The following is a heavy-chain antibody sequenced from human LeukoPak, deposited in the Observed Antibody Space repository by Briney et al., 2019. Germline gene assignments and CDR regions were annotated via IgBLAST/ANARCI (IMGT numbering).Heavy chain of an antibody. CDR2: IYSGDSGGST. V-gene: IGHV3-53*01. CDR1: GFTVSSNY. J-gene: IGHJ3*02. D-gene: IGHD1-14*01. Sequence: GGSLRLSCPASGFTVSSNYMTWVRQAPGKGLEWVSVIYSGDSGGSTYYADSVKGRFTISRDNSKNTLYLQMNSLRVEDTAVYYCARDLNRRAFDIWGQGTMVTVSS. CDR3: ARDLNRRAFDI.